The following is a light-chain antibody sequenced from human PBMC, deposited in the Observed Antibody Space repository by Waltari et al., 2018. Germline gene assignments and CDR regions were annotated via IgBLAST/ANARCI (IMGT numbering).Light chain of an antibody. CDR3: QHYGTLWT. J-gene: IGKJ1*01. Sequence: DVQMTQSPSTLSASVGDRVTITCRASQSSTNWLALYQQKPGKAPKLLIYRTYNLESGVPSRFSGSGAGTEFTLTISSLQADDFATYYCQHYGTLWTFGQGTKVEVK. V-gene: IGKV1-5*03. CDR1: QSSTNW. CDR2: RTY.